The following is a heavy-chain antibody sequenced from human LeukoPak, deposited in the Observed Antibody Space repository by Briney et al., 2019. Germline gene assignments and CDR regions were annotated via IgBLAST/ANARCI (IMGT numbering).Heavy chain of an antibody. CDR2: IYPGDSNT. D-gene: IGHD4-17*01. CDR1: GYSFTSYW. CDR3: ARTYDYGDYWFDP. Sequence: GESLKISCKGSGYSFTSYWIGWVRQMPGKGLEWMGIIYPGDSNTRYCPSFQGQVTISADKSISTAYPQWSSLKASDTAMYYCARTYDYGDYWFDPWGQGTLVTVSS. V-gene: IGHV5-51*01. J-gene: IGHJ5*02.